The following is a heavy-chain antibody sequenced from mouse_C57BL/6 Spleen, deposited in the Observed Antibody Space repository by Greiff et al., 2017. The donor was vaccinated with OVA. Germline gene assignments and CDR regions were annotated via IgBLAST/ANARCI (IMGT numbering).Heavy chain of an antibody. CDR1: GFTFSSYG. CDR2: ISSGGSYT. V-gene: IGHV5-6*01. J-gene: IGHJ3*01. CDR3: ARCYYDYDSFAY. Sequence: EVKVVESGGDLVKPGGSLKLSCAASGFTFSSYGMSWVRQTPDKRLEWVATISSGGSYTYYPDSVKGRFTISRDNAKNTLYLQMSSLKSEDTAMYYCARCYYDYDSFAYWGQGTLVTVSA. D-gene: IGHD2-4*01.